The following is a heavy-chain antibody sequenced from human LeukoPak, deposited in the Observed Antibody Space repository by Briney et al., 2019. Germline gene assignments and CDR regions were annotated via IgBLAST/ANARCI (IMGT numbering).Heavy chain of an antibody. CDR3: ARDSDWILFDY. V-gene: IGHV3-74*03. CDR1: GFTFNTYW. Sequence: GGSLRLSCAASGFTFNTYWMHWVRQAPGKGLVWVAHVNREGTTTAYADSVKGRFIISRDNSKNTLYLQMNNLRAEDTAVYYCARDSDWILFDYWGQGTPVTVSS. D-gene: IGHD2-2*03. J-gene: IGHJ4*02. CDR2: VNREGTTT.